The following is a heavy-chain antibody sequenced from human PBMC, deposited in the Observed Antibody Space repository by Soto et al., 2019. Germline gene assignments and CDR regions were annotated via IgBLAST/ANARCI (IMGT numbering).Heavy chain of an antibody. D-gene: IGHD2-8*01. V-gene: IGHV1-8*01. Sequence: ASVKVSCKASGYTFTSYDINWVRQAAGQGLEWMGWMNPNSGNTGYAQKFQGRVTMTRNTSISTAYMELSSLRSEDTAVYYCARRLPLGYCTNGVCYTWFDTWGQVSLVTVSS. CDR2: MNPNSGNT. CDR3: ARRLPLGYCTNGVCYTWFDT. CDR1: GYTFTSYD. J-gene: IGHJ5*02.